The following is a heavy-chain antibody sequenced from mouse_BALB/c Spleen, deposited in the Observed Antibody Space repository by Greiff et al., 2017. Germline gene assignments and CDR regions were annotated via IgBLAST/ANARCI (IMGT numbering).Heavy chain of an antibody. Sequence: EVNVVESGGGLVKPGGSLKLSCAASGFTFSSYTMSWVRQTPEKRLEWVATISSGGGNTYYPDSVKGRFTISRDNAKNNLYLQMSSLRSEDTALYYCARYGYDWYFDVWGAGTTVTVSS. D-gene: IGHD2-2*01. CDR3: ARYGYDWYFDV. J-gene: IGHJ1*01. CDR1: GFTFSSYT. V-gene: IGHV5-9*03. CDR2: ISSGGGNT.